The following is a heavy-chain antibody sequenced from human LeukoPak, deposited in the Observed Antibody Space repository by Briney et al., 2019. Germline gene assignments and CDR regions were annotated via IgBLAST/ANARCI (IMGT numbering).Heavy chain of an antibody. D-gene: IGHD6-13*01. CDR3: ASLIAAAGPSYYYYGMDV. V-gene: IGHV1-69*13. CDR1: GGTFSSYA. CDR2: IIPIFGTA. Sequence: GASVKVSCKASGGTFSSYAISWVRQAPGQGLEWMGGIIPIFGTANYAQKFQGRVTITADESTSTAYVELSSLRSEDTAVYYCASLIAAAGPSYYYYGMDVWGQGTTVTVSS. J-gene: IGHJ6*02.